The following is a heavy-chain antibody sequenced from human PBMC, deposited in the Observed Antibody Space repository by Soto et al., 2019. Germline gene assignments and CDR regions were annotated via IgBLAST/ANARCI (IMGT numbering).Heavy chain of an antibody. CDR3: ARDQRECFDRLVSHDY. Sequence: QGQLVQSGAEVKKPGASVKVSCKASGYTFTSYGISRVRQAPGQGLEWMGWISAYNGNTNYAQKLKGRVTMTTDTPTHTAYRELRSLRSDDTAVYYCARDQRECFDRLVSHDYWGQGTLVTGSS. D-gene: IGHD3-9*01. V-gene: IGHV1-18*04. CDR1: GYTFTSYG. CDR2: ISAYNGNT. J-gene: IGHJ4*02.